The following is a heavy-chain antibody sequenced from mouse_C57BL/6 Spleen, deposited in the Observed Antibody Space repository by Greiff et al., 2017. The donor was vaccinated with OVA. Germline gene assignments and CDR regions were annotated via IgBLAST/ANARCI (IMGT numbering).Heavy chain of an antibody. J-gene: IGHJ1*03. CDR3: ARRTTVGATWYFDV. V-gene: IGHV5-17*01. Sequence: DVHLVESGGGLVKPGGSLKLSCAASGFTFSDYGMPWVRQAPEKGLEWVAYIRSGSSTIYYADTVKGRFTISRDKAKNTLFLQRTSLRSEYTAMYYCARRTTVGATWYFDVWGTGTTVTVSS. CDR2: IRSGSSTI. D-gene: IGHD1-1*01. CDR1: GFTFSDYG.